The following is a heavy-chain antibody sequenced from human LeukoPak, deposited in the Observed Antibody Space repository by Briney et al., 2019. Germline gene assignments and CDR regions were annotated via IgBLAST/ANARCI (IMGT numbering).Heavy chain of an antibody. Sequence: ASVKVSCKVSGYTLTELSMHWVRQAPGKGLEWMGGFDPEDGETIYAQKFQGRVTMTEDTSTDTAYMELSSLRSEDTAVYYCATGVYDYVWGSYRSFGYWGQGTLVTVSS. V-gene: IGHV1-24*01. J-gene: IGHJ4*02. CDR2: FDPEDGET. CDR1: GYTLTELS. CDR3: ATGVYDYVWGSYRSFGY. D-gene: IGHD3-16*02.